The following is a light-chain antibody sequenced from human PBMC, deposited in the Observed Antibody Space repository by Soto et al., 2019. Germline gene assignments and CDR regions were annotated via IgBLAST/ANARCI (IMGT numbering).Light chain of an antibody. CDR3: QQYNNWPRT. J-gene: IGKJ4*02. CDR1: QSVSSN. Sequence: EIVITQSPATLSVSPGERATLXXXASQSVSSNLAWYQQKPGQAPRLLIYGASTRATGIPARFSGSGSGTEFTLTISSLQSEDFAVYYCQQYNNWPRTFGGGTKVDIK. V-gene: IGKV3-15*01. CDR2: GAS.